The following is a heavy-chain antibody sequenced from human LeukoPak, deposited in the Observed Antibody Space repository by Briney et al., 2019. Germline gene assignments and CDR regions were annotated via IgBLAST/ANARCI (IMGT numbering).Heavy chain of an antibody. J-gene: IGHJ5*02. V-gene: IGHV4-39*01. Sequence: PSETLSLTCTVSGDSINSTNHYWGWIRQPPGKGLEWIGSIYYSGSTYYNPSLKSRLTISVDTSKNEFSLKLTSVTAADTAVYYCAKGAGGFSYYNWFDPWGQGTLVTVSS. CDR2: IYYSGST. CDR3: AKGAGGFSYYNWFDP. CDR1: GDSINSTNHY. D-gene: IGHD5-18*01.